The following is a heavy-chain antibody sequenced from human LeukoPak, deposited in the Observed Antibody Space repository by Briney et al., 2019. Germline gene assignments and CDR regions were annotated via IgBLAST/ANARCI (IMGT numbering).Heavy chain of an antibody. J-gene: IGHJ4*02. CDR3: VRFFRTPLRFLEWLGTFDY. Sequence: SETLSLTCTVSGGSISSSSYYWGWIRQPPGKGLEWIGSIYYSGSTYYNPSLKSRVTISVDTSKNQFSLKLSSVTAADTAVYYCVRFFRTPLRFLEWLGTFDYWGQGTLVTVSS. V-gene: IGHV4-39*07. D-gene: IGHD3-3*01. CDR1: GGSISSSSYY. CDR2: IYYSGST.